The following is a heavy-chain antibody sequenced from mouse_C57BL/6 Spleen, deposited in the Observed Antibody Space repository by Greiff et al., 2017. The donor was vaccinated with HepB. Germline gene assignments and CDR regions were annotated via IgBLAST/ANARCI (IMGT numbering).Heavy chain of an antibody. CDR1: GYTFTSYW. CDR3: TGGYYGNYEGFAY. D-gene: IGHD2-1*01. CDR2: IYPGNSDT. J-gene: IGHJ3*01. V-gene: IGHV1-5*01. Sequence: VQLQQSGTVLARPGASVKMSCKTSGYTFTSYWMHWVKQRPGQGLEWIGAIYPGNSDTSYNQKFKGKAKLTAVTSASTAYMELSSLTNEDSAVYYCTGGYYGNYEGFAYWGQGTLVTVSA.